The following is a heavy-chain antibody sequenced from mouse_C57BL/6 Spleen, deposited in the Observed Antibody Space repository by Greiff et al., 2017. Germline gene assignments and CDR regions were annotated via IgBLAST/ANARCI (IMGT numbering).Heavy chain of an antibody. CDR1: GFTFSDYG. J-gene: IGHJ3*01. CDR3: ARSNWEAWFAY. Sequence: DVHLVESGGGLVKPGGSLKLSCAASGFTFSDYGMHWVRQAPEKGLEWVAYISSGSSTIYYADTVKGRFPISRDNAKNTLFLQMTSLRSEDTAMYYCARSNWEAWFAYWGQGTLVTVSA. V-gene: IGHV5-17*01. CDR2: ISSGSSTI. D-gene: IGHD4-1*02.